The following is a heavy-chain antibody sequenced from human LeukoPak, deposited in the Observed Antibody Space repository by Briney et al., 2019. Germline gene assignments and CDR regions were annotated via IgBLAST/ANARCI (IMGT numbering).Heavy chain of an antibody. D-gene: IGHD7-27*01. J-gene: IGHJ4*02. V-gene: IGHV3-7*04. CDR2: IKQDGSEK. CDR1: GFTFRSYW. CDR3: ARGQTGEVDY. Sequence: GGSLRLSCAASGFTFRSYWMSCVRQAPGKGLEWVANIKQDGSEKYYVDSVKGRFTISRDNAKNSLYLQMNSPRAEDTAVYYCARGQTGEVDYWGQGTLVTVSS.